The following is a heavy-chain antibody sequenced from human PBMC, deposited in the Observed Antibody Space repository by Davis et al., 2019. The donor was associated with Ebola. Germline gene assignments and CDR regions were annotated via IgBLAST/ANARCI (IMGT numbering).Heavy chain of an antibody. CDR1: GYTFTGYY. Sequence: AASVKVSCKASGYTFTGYYMHWVRQAPGQGLEWMGWINPNSGGTNYAQKLQGRVTMTTDTSTSTAYMELRSLRSDDTAVYYCARGYCSGGSCYSADYWGQGTLVTVSS. CDR3: ARGYCSGGSCYSADY. J-gene: IGHJ4*02. D-gene: IGHD2-15*01. V-gene: IGHV1-2*02. CDR2: INPNSGGT.